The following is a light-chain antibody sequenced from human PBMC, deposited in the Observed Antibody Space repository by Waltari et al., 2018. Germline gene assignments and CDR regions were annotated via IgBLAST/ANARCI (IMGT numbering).Light chain of an antibody. CDR2: EVS. CDR3: NSYAGSNIYV. V-gene: IGLV2-8*01. Sequence: QSALTQPPSASGSPGQSVTLSCTGTSRDVGGYNYVSWYQQHPSKAHKLMIYEVSKRPSGVPDRFSASKSGNTASLTVSGLQAEDEADYYCNSYAGSNIYVFGGGTKLTVL. CDR1: SRDVGGYNY. J-gene: IGLJ2*01.